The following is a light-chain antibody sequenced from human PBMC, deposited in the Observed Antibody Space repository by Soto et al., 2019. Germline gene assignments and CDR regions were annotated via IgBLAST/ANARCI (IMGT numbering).Light chain of an antibody. CDR2: SNN. CDR1: NSNIGRNN. J-gene: IGLJ1*01. V-gene: IGLV1-44*01. CDR3: AAWGDSLKGLV. Sequence: QSVLTQPPSASETPGQRVTFSCSGSNSNIGRNNGNWYQHLPGTAPKLLSYSNNQRPSGVPGRFSGSKSGTSASLAISGLQSEDEADYYCAAWGDSLKGLVFGTGTKVTVL.